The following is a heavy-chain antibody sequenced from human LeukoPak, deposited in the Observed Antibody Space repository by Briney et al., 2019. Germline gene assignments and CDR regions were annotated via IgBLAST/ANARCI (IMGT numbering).Heavy chain of an antibody. CDR1: GFSVNGNY. V-gene: IGHV3-66*01. D-gene: IGHD2-21*01. CDR2: IYSGGST. Sequence: GGSLRLSCAASGFSVNGNYMSWGRQAPGKGLERVSVIYSGGSTYYADSVKGRFTISRDNSKNTLYLHMNSLRAEDTAVYYCARLWYPYYYYGMDVWGQGTTVTVSS. CDR3: ARLWYPYYYYGMDV. J-gene: IGHJ6*02.